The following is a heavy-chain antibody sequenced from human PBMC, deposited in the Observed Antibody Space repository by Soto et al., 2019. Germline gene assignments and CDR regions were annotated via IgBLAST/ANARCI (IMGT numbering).Heavy chain of an antibody. CDR3: AKNQGVELVPLATVDWFDP. Sequence: PGESLRLSCAASGFIFENFGMSWVRQAPGKGLEWISSISGRGFKKYYADSVKGRFTISRDNSESTVYLELNNLSAEDTAVYHCAKNQGVELVPLATVDWFDPWGQGSVVTVSS. CDR2: ISGRGFKK. J-gene: IGHJ5*02. D-gene: IGHD1-26*01. V-gene: IGHV3-23*01. CDR1: GFIFENFG.